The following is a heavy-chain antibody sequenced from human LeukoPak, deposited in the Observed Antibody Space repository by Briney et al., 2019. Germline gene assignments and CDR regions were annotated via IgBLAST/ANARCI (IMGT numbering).Heavy chain of an antibody. V-gene: IGHV3-33*01. CDR3: ARLRNKDAGGFYPDGFDF. CDR1: GFTFSSYG. D-gene: IGHD3-22*01. Sequence: GGSLRLSCAASGFTFSSYGMHWVRQAPGKGLEWVAVIWYDGSNKYYADSVKGRFTISRDNSKNTLYLQMNSLRAEDTAVYYCARLRNKDAGGFYPDGFDFWGQGTMVTVSS. J-gene: IGHJ3*01. CDR2: IWYDGSNK.